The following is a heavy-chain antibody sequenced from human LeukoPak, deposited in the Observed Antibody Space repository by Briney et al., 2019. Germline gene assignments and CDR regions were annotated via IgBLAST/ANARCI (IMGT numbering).Heavy chain of an antibody. CDR2: IWYDGSNK. CDR3: AKGRYSYGSGAFDI. CDR1: GFTFSSYG. J-gene: IGHJ3*02. D-gene: IGHD5-18*01. V-gene: IGHV3-33*06. Sequence: PGRSLRLSCAASGFTFSSYGMHWVRQAPGKGLEWVAVIWYDGSNKYYADSVKGRFTISRDNSKNTLYLQMNSLRAEDTAAYYCAKGRYSYGSGAFDIWGQGTVVTVSS.